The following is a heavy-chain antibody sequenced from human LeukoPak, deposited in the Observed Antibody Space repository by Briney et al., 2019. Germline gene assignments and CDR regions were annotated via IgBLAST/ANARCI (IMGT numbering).Heavy chain of an antibody. CDR1: GFNFDAYA. J-gene: IGHJ3*02. Sequence: RSLRLSCAASGFNFDAYAMDWVRQTSGKGPEVISGISWNSASIGYADSVKGRFTISRDNAKNSLYLQMNSLRAEDTALYFCARSPGQQLIWVPNGFDIWGQGTMVTVSS. V-gene: IGHV3-9*01. D-gene: IGHD6-13*01. CDR3: ARSPGQQLIWVPNGFDI. CDR2: ISWNSASI.